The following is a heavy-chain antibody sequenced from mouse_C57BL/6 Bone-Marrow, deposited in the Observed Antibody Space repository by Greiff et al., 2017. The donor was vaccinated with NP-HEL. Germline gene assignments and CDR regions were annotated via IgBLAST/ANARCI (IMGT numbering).Heavy chain of an antibody. CDR1: GYTFTSYG. J-gene: IGHJ4*01. Sequence: QVQLKQSGAELARPGASVKLSCKASGYTFTSYGISWVKQRTGQGLEWIGEIYPRSGNTYYNEKFKGKATLTADKSSSTAYMELRSLTSEDSAVYFCARVVRSNWVFYYAMDYWGQGTSVTVSS. V-gene: IGHV1-81*01. D-gene: IGHD4-1*01. CDR2: IYPRSGNT. CDR3: ARVVRSNWVFYYAMDY.